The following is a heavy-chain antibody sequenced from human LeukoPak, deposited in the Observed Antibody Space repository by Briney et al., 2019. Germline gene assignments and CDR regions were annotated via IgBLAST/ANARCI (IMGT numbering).Heavy chain of an antibody. V-gene: IGHV1-46*01. D-gene: IGHD3-22*01. CDR1: GYTFTNYY. Sequence: ASVRGSCKASGYTFTNYYMHWVRQAPGQGLEWMGMINPSGGRTSYAQKFQGRVTMTRDTSTSTVYMEMSSLRSEDTAVYYCARESDYYDSRRRFDYWGQGTLVTVSS. CDR2: INPSGGRT. J-gene: IGHJ4*02. CDR3: ARESDYYDSRRRFDY.